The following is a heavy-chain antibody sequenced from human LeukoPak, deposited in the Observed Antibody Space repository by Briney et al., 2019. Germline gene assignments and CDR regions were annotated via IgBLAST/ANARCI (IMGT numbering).Heavy chain of an antibody. D-gene: IGHD3-22*01. Sequence: PSETLSLTCAVYGGSFSGYYWSWIRQPPGKGLEWIGEINHSGSTNYNPSLKSRVTISVDTSENQFSLKLSSVTAADTAVYYCARSVTERTYYYDSSGYYSIDYWGQGTLVTVSS. CDR2: INHSGST. V-gene: IGHV4-34*01. J-gene: IGHJ4*02. CDR1: GGSFSGYY. CDR3: ARSVTERTYYYDSSGYYSIDY.